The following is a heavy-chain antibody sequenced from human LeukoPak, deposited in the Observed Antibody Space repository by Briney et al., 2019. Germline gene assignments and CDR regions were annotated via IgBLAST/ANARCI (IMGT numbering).Heavy chain of an antibody. V-gene: IGHV3-23*01. J-gene: IGHJ4*02. CDR2: ISGSGGTT. D-gene: IGHD3-10*01. CDR1: GFTFSSYS. CDR3: GLVRGAAGRPEPYY. Sequence: GGSLRLSCAASGFTFSSYSMNWVRQAPGKGLEWVSSISGSGGTTFYADSVKGRFTISRDNSKNTLYLQMNSLRAEDTALYYCGLVRGAAGRPEPYYWGQGTLVTVSS.